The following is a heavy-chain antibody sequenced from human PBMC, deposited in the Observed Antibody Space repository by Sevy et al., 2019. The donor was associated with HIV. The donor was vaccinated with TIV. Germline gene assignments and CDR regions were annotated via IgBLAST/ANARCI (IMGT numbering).Heavy chain of an antibody. Sequence: ASVKVSCKVSGYTLTQLSMHWVRQAPGKGLEWMGSFDPEDGETLYAQKFQGTVTMIEDTSTNTAYMELSSLRSEDTAVYYCATTKDYYDSSGSPFDYWGQGTLVTVSS. D-gene: IGHD3-22*01. CDR3: ATTKDYYDSSGSPFDY. J-gene: IGHJ4*02. V-gene: IGHV1-24*01. CDR1: GYTLTQLS. CDR2: FDPEDGET.